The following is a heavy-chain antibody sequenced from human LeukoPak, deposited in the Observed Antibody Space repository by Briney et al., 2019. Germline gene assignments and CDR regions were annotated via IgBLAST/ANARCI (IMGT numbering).Heavy chain of an antibody. CDR2: IYDSGST. CDR1: GGSVSGSYY. D-gene: IGHD1-1*01. CDR3: ARRTGGASFDY. Sequence: SETLSLTCTVSGGSVSGSYYWNWIRQPPGKGLEWIGSIYDSGSTYYNPSLKSRVTISVDTSKNQFSLKLSSVTAADTAVYYCARRTGGASFDYWGQGTLVTVSS. V-gene: IGHV4-39*01. J-gene: IGHJ4*02.